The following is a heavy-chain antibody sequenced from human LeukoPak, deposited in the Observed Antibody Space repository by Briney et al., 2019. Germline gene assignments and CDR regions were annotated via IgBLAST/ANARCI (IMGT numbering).Heavy chain of an antibody. Sequence: PRGSSKAFCAASGFTFSSYSMNCVRQAPGKGLEWVSYISSSSSTINYVHSVKRPFTISRDNAKNSLYLQMNSLRDEDTAVYYCARDWDIAVAGADYFDYWGEGT. D-gene: IGHD6-19*01. CDR2: ISSSSSTI. CDR1: GFTFSSYS. V-gene: IGHV3-48*02. J-gene: IGHJ4*02. CDR3: ARDWDIAVAGADYFDY.